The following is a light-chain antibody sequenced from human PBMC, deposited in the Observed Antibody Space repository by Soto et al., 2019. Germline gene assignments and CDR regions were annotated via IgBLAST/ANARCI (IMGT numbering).Light chain of an antibody. CDR2: DTS. J-gene: IGKJ1*01. CDR3: QQYNSYSRT. Sequence: DIQMTQSPSTLSASVGDRVTITCRASQSLSGWLAWYQQKPGKAPKLLIYDTSSLKSGVPSRFSGSGSGTEFSLSISSLQPDDFATYYCQQYNSYSRTFGHGTKVEIK. V-gene: IGKV1-5*01. CDR1: QSLSGW.